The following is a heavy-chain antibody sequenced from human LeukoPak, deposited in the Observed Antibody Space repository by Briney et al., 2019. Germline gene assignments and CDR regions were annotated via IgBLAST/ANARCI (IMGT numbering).Heavy chain of an antibody. Sequence: ASVKVSCKASGYTFTGYYMHWVRQAPGQGLEWMGWINPNRGGTNYAQQFQGRVTMPRETSMSTAYMELSRLRCDDTAVYYCTRGYGDSPLLIPPFDPWGQGTLVTVSS. CDR3: TRGYGDSPLLIPPFDP. D-gene: IGHD4-17*01. V-gene: IGHV1-2*02. CDR2: INPNRGGT. CDR1: GYTFTGYY. J-gene: IGHJ5*02.